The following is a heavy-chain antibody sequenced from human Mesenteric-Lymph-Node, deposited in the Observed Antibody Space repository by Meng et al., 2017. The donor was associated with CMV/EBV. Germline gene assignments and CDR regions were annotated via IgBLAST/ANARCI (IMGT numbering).Heavy chain of an antibody. V-gene: IGHV1-18*04. CDR2: ISAYNGNT. CDR1: GYTFTSYG. CDR3: ARDPSGYANNWFDP. J-gene: IGHJ5*02. D-gene: IGHD5-12*01. Sequence: KASGYTFTSYGISWVRQAPGQGLEWMGWISAYNGNTNSAQKLQGRVTMTTDTSTSTAYMELRSLRSDDTAVYYCARDPSGYANNWFDPWGQGTLVTVSS.